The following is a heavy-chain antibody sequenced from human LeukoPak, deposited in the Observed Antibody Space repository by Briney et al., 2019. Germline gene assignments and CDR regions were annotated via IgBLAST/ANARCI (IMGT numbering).Heavy chain of an antibody. V-gene: IGHV4-59*01. Sequence: PSETLSLTCTVSGGSIRTYYWNWIRQPPGKGLEWIGYIYHSGSTNYNPSLQSRVTISVDTSKNQFPLNLNSVTAADTAVYYCARGGAARLHFQNWGQGTLVTVSS. D-gene: IGHD6-6*01. CDR1: GGSIRTYY. CDR2: IYHSGST. CDR3: ARGGAARLHFQN. J-gene: IGHJ1*01.